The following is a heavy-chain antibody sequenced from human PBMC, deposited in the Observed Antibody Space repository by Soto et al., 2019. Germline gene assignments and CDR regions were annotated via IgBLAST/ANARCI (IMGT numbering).Heavy chain of an antibody. Sequence: GASVKVSCKASGYIFTSYVMEWVRQAPGQRLEWMGWINAGNGNTKYSQKFQGRVTITRDTSANTAYMELSSLRSEDTAVYYCARGAPPIDYWGQGTLVTVS. CDR3: ARGAPPIDY. V-gene: IGHV1-3*01. CDR2: INAGNGNT. CDR1: GYIFTSYV. J-gene: IGHJ4*02.